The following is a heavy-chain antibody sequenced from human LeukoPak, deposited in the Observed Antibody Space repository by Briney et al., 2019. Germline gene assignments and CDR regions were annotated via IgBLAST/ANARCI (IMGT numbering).Heavy chain of an antibody. CDR3: ARDFGTAPLGDY. Sequence: ASVKVSCKASGYTFTSYYMHWVRQAPGQGLEWMAYINPTSGDTNYAQKFQGRVSVTRDTSINTAYMELSRLTSDDTAVYYCARDFGTAPLGDYWGQGTLVTVSS. V-gene: IGHV1-2*02. CDR1: GYTFTSYY. CDR2: INPTSGDT. J-gene: IGHJ4*02. D-gene: IGHD3-16*01.